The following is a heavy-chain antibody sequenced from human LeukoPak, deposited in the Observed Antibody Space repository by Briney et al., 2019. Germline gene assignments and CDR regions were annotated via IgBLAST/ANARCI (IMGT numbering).Heavy chain of an antibody. J-gene: IGHJ4*02. CDR1: GFTSSSYG. V-gene: IGHV3-7*01. CDR3: ARGPLGWSNY. CDR2: IKQDGSEK. Sequence: GGSLRLSCAASGFTSSSYGMHWVRQAPGKGLEWVANIKQDGSEKYYVDSVKGRFTISRDNAKNSLYLQMNSLRDEDTAVYYCARGPLGWSNYWGQGILVTVSS. D-gene: IGHD1-26*01.